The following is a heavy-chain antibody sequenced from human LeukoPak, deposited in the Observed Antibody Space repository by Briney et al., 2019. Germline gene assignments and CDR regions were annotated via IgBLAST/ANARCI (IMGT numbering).Heavy chain of an antibody. V-gene: IGHV4-39*01. CDR1: GGSISSTSYY. CDR3: ARVRAAGYCSSTSCRGYMDV. CDR2: IYYSGST. D-gene: IGHD2-2*01. J-gene: IGHJ6*03. Sequence: SETLSLTCTVSGGSISSTSYYWGWIRQPPGKGLEWIGSIYYSGSTYYNPSLKSRVTISVDTSKNQFSLKLSSVTAADTAVYYCARVRAAGYCSSTSCRGYMDVWGKGTTVTVSS.